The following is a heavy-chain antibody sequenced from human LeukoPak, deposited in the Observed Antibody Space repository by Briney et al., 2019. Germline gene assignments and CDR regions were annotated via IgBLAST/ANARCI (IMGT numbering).Heavy chain of an antibody. CDR1: GGSLSSHY. J-gene: IGHJ5*02. Sequence: SETLSLTCNVSGGSLSSHYCSWIRQPPGKGLEWIGYIYYSGSTNYNPSLKSRVTISVDTSKNQFSLKLSSVTAADTAVYYCARAGHYYDKNWFDPWGQGTLVTVSS. CDR3: ARAGHYYDKNWFDP. CDR2: IYYSGST. V-gene: IGHV4-59*11. D-gene: IGHD3-22*01.